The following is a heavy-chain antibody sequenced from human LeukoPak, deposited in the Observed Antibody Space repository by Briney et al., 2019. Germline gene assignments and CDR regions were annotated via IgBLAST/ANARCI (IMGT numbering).Heavy chain of an antibody. CDR3: AKRKSGTYGSWIDY. CDR2: IYFSGNT. CDR1: GGSISDYY. V-gene: IGHV4-59*08. Sequence: SETLSLTCTVSGGSISDYYWGWIRQPPGKELEWIGYIYFSGNTNYNPSLKSRVTMSVDTSKNQFSLSLSSVTVADTAVYYCAKRKSGTYGSWIDYWGQGTVVTVSS. D-gene: IGHD1-26*01. J-gene: IGHJ4*02.